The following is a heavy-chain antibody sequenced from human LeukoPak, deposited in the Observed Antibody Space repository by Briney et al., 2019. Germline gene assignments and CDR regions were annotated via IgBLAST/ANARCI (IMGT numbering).Heavy chain of an antibody. J-gene: IGHJ3*02. D-gene: IGHD1-26*01. V-gene: IGHV4-59*08. CDR2: IYYSGST. CDR3: ASAVRAPTLGAFDI. Sequence: PSETLSLTCTVSGGSISSYYWSWIRQPPGKGLEWIGYIYYSGSTNYNPSLKSRVTISVDTSKNQFSLKLSSVTAADTAVYYCASAVRAPTLGAFDIWGQGTMVTVSS. CDR1: GGSISSYY.